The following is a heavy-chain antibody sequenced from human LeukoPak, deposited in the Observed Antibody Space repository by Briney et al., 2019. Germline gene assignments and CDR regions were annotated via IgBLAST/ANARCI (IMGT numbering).Heavy chain of an antibody. Sequence: ASVKVSCKASGGTFSSYDINWVRQATGQGLEWMGWMNPNSGNTGYAQKFQGRVTMTRNTSISTAYMELSSLRSEDTAVYYCARGRRWLSQLPRNWFDPWGQGTLVTVSS. J-gene: IGHJ5*02. CDR1: GGTFSSYD. CDR3: ARGRRWLSQLPRNWFDP. V-gene: IGHV1-8*02. CDR2: MNPNSGNT. D-gene: IGHD2-2*01.